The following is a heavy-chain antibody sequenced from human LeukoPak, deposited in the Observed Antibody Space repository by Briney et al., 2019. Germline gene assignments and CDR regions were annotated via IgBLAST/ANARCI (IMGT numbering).Heavy chain of an antibody. V-gene: IGHV3-21*06. CDR1: GLTFSTSG. CDR2: IGPTGFDR. J-gene: IGHJ4*02. Sequence: GGSLRLSCTTSGLTFSTSGFNWVRQVPGKGLEWVASIGPTGFDRYHADSIKGRFTISRDSANNFLYLQMDSLRAEDTAVYYCATETNGRHYDYWGQGTLLTVSS. CDR3: ATETNGRHYDY. D-gene: IGHD1-14*01.